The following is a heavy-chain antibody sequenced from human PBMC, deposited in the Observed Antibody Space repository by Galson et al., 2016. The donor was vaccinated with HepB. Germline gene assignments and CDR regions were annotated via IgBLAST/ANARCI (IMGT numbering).Heavy chain of an antibody. V-gene: IGHV4-39*01. J-gene: IGHJ4*02. CDR3: ARGGASFSDS. CDR1: GGSISTSTYY. Sequence: SETLSLTCSVSGGSISTSTYYWVWFRQPPGKGLEWIGSIYYTGTTYYNPSLKSRLTISVDTSKNQFSLKLNSVTAADTAVYYCARGGASFSDSWGQGTLVTVS. D-gene: IGHD1-26*01. CDR2: IYYTGTT.